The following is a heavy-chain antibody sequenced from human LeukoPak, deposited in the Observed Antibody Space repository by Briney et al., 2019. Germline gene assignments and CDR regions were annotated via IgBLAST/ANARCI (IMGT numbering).Heavy chain of an antibody. D-gene: IGHD6-19*01. CDR1: GSTFSNAW. V-gene: IGHV3-15*01. J-gene: IGHJ4*02. CDR3: TTGPSSGWTRDFDY. CDR2: IKSKTDGGTT. Sequence: PGGSLRLSCAASGSTFSNAWMSWVRQAPGKGLEWVGRIKSKTDGGTTDYAAPVKGRFTISRDDSKNTLYLQINSLTTEDTAVYYCTTGPSSGWTRDFDYWGQGTLVTVSS.